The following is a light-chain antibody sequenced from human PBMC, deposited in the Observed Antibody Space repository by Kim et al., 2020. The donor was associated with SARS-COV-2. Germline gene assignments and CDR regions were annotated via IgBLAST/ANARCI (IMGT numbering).Light chain of an antibody. J-gene: IGLJ3*02. CDR2: RNN. CDR3: SAWDSHLSAWV. Sequence: RHIAKLSCTGNSNNVGEQGAVWLQHHPGHTPKLLSDRNNKRPTGISERFSASRSGNMASLTITGLQPEDEADYYCSAWDSHLSAWVFGGGTKVTVL. CDR1: SNNVGEQG. V-gene: IGLV10-54*01.